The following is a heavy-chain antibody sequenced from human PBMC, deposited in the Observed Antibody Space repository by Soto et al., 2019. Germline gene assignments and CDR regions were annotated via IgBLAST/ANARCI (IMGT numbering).Heavy chain of an antibody. Sequence: LRLSCAGSGFTFSTYWMSWVRQAPGKGLEWVANIKQGASQKYYVDSVKGRFTISRDDAKNSLYLQMNSLRAEDTAVYYCAREGVARYGMDVWGQGTTVTVSS. CDR1: GFTFSTYW. CDR3: AREGVARYGMDV. J-gene: IGHJ6*02. D-gene: IGHD5-12*01. CDR2: IKQGASQK. V-gene: IGHV3-7*01.